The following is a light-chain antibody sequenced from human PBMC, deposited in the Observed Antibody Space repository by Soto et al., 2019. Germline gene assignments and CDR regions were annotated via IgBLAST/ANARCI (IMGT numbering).Light chain of an antibody. CDR2: YAS. J-gene: IGKJ5*01. CDR3: QPYNNWPPIT. CDR1: QSVSNT. Sequence: EIMMTQSPATLSVSPGERATLSCRASQSVSNTVAWYQQKPGQAPRLLIYYASTRATGIPARFSGSGSGTEFTLTISSLQSEDFALYYCQPYNNWPPITFGQGTRLEIK. V-gene: IGKV3-15*01.